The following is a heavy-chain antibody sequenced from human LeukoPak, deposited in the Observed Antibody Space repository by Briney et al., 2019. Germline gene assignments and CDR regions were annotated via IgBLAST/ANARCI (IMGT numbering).Heavy chain of an antibody. CDR2: IKEDGSEK. CDR1: GFTFSRHW. CDR3: ARGRYMDV. V-gene: IGHV3-7*01. Sequence: GGSLRLSCAASGFTFSRHWMSWVRQAPGKGLEWVANIKEDGSEKYYVDSVKGRFTISRDNAKNSLYLQMNSLRGEDTAVYYCARGRYMDVWGKGTTVTVSS. J-gene: IGHJ6*03.